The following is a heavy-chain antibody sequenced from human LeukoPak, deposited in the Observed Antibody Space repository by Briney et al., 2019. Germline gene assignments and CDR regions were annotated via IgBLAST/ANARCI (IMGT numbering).Heavy chain of an antibody. D-gene: IGHD4-17*01. CDR2: INHSGST. Sequence: SETLSLTCAVYGGSFSGYYWSWIRQPPGKGLEWIGEINHSGSTNYNPSLKSRVTRSVDTSKNQFSLKLSSVTAADTAVYYCARGDYGGWFDPWGQGTLVTVSS. J-gene: IGHJ5*02. V-gene: IGHV4-34*01. CDR1: GGSFSGYY. CDR3: ARGDYGGWFDP.